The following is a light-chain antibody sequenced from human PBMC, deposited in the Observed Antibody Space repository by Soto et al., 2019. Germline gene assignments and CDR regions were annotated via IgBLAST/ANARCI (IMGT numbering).Light chain of an antibody. CDR3: SSYTSSSTLL. J-gene: IGLJ2*01. CDR2: AVS. V-gene: IGLV2-14*01. Sequence: QSALTQPASVSGSPGQSITIXXTGTSSDVGGYNYVSWYQQHPGKAPKLMIYAVSNRPSGVSNRFSGSKSGNTASLTISGLQAEDEADYYCSSYTSSSTLLFGGGTKLTVL. CDR1: SSDVGGYNY.